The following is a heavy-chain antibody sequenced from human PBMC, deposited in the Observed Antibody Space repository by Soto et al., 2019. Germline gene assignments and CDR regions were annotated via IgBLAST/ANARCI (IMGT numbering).Heavy chain of an antibody. Sequence: EVQLLESGGGLVQPGGSLRLTCAASGFTFSIYVMTWVRQAPGKGLEWVSAVCGSAGSTYYADSVKGRFSISRDNSKNTLYLQMNSLTADDTAVYYCAMVQGTARKAFDVWGHGTMVTVSS. CDR2: VCGSAGST. D-gene: IGHD6-6*01. CDR3: AMVQGTARKAFDV. J-gene: IGHJ3*01. V-gene: IGHV3-23*01. CDR1: GFTFSIYV.